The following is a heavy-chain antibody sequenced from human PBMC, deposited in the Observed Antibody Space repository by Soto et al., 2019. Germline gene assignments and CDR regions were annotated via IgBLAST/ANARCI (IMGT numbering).Heavy chain of an antibody. J-gene: IGHJ4*02. CDR3: AKDHPYYDILTGYSRLDY. CDR2: ISGSGGST. V-gene: IGHV3-23*01. Sequence: PGGSLRLSCAASGFTFSSYAMSWVRQAPGKGLEWVSAISGSGGSTYYADSVKGRFTISRDNSKNTLYLQMNSLRAEDTAVYYCAKDHPYYDILTGYSRLDYWGQGTLVTVSS. CDR1: GFTFSSYA. D-gene: IGHD3-9*01.